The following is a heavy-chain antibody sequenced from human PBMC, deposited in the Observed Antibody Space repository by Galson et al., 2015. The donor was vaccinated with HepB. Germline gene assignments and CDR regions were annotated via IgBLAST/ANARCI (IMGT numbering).Heavy chain of an antibody. CDR1: GGTFSSYA. V-gene: IGHV1-69*13. D-gene: IGHD2-2*02. J-gene: IGHJ6*02. Sequence: SVKVSCKASGGTFSSYAISWVRQAPGQGLEWMGGIIPIFGTANYAQKFQGRVTITADESTSTAYMELSSLRSEDTAVYYCARDSLVADCSSTSCYTGYYYGMDVWGQGTTVTVSS. CDR2: IIPIFGTA. CDR3: ARDSLVADCSSTSCYTGYYYGMDV.